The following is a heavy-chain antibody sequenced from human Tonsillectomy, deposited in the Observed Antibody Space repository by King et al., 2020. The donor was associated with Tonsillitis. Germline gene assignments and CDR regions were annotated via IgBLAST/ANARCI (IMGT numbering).Heavy chain of an antibody. CDR1: GFNFDDHG. Sequence: VQLVESGGGVLRPGGSLRLSCAASGFNFDDHGMSWVRQGPGKGLEWVSGINWNGGRTGYADSVKGRFTISRDNGKNSLYLQMNSLRAEDTALYYCARGGVVSMGAWLDYWGRGTLVTVSS. V-gene: IGHV3-20*04. CDR3: ARGGVVSMGAWLDY. CDR2: INWNGGRT. J-gene: IGHJ4*02. D-gene: IGHD2-21*01.